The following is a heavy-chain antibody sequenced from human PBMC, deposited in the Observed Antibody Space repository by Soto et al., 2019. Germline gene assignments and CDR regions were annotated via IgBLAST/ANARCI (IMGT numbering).Heavy chain of an antibody. D-gene: IGHD6-13*01. CDR3: ARTIAAAGGRRYFDL. Sequence: QVQLVESGGGLVKPGGSLRLSCAASGFTFSDYYMSWIRQAPGKRLEWVSYISSSSSYTNYADSVKGRFTFSRDNAKNSLYLQMTSLRDEDTAVYHCARTIAAAGGRRYFDLWGRGTLVTVSS. J-gene: IGHJ2*01. V-gene: IGHV3-11*05. CDR1: GFTFSDYY. CDR2: ISSSSSYT.